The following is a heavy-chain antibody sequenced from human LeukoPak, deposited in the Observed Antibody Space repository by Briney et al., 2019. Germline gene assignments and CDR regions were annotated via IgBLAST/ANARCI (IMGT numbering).Heavy chain of an antibody. CDR1: GFTFSKHG. D-gene: IGHD4-23*01. Sequence: PGGSLRLSCAASGFTFSKHGMHWVRQAPGKGLEWVGIIWFDGSDNYFADSVKGRFTISRDNSKSTLYLQMNSLRAEDTAVYYCARVPRWYVIDYWGQGTLVTVSS. CDR3: ARVPRWYVIDY. J-gene: IGHJ4*02. V-gene: IGHV3-33*01. CDR2: IWFDGSDN.